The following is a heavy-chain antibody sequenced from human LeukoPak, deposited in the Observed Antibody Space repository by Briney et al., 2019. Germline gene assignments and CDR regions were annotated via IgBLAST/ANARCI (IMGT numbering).Heavy chain of an antibody. CDR1: GFTFDDYA. J-gene: IGHJ4*02. D-gene: IGHD6-19*01. CDR2: ISWNSGSI. CDR3: ARILHISGWSIDY. Sequence: SGGSLRLSCAASGFTFDDYAMHWVRQAPGKGLEWVSGISWNSGSIGYADSVKGRFTISRDNAKNSLYLQMNSLRAEDTAVYYCARILHISGWSIDYWGQGALVTVSS. V-gene: IGHV3-9*01.